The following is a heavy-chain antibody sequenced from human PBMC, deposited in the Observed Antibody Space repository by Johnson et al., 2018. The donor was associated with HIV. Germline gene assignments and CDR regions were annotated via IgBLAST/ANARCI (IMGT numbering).Heavy chain of an antibody. D-gene: IGHD2/OR15-2a*01. Sequence: QVQLMESGGGVVQPGGSLRLSCAASGFTFSSYGMHWVRQAPGKGLEWVAFIRYDGSNKYYADSVKGRFTISRDNSMNTLYLQMNSLRAEDTAVYFCTTGQVNTVMGLFTFQGPAFDFWGQGTMVTVS. CDR3: TTGQVNTVMGLFTFQGPAFDF. CDR1: GFTFSSYG. J-gene: IGHJ3*01. V-gene: IGHV3-30*02. CDR2: IRYDGSNK.